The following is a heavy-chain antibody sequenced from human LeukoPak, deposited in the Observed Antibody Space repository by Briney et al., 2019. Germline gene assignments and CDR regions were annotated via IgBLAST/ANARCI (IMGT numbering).Heavy chain of an antibody. D-gene: IGHD3-10*01. J-gene: IGHJ6*02. Sequence: GGSLRPSCAASGFTFSSSNMNWVRQAPGKGLEWVSSISRSSIYIYYADSVKGRFTISRDNAENSLSLQMNSLRAEDTAVYYCARDSGDGSGTYYPYGMDVWGQGTTVTVSS. CDR3: ARDSGDGSGTYYPYGMDV. CDR2: ISRSSIYI. CDR1: GFTFSSSN. V-gene: IGHV3-21*01.